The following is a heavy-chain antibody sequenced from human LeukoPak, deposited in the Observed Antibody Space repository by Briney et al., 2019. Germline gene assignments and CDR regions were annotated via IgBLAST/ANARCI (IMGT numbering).Heavy chain of an antibody. V-gene: IGHV1-69*04. CDR3: ARERIAAASVFDY. Sequence: SVKVSCKASGGTFSSYTIRWVRQAPGQGLEWMGRIIPILGIANYAQKLQGRVTITADKSTSTAYMEPSSLRSEDTAVYYCARERIAAASVFDYWGQGTLVTVSS. CDR1: GGTFSSYT. CDR2: IIPILGIA. D-gene: IGHD6-13*01. J-gene: IGHJ4*02.